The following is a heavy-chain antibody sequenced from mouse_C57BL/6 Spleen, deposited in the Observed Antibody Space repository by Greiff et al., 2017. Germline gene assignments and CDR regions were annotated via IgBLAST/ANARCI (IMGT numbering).Heavy chain of an antibody. D-gene: IGHD4-1*01. CDR1: GYAFTNYL. CDR3: ASNNWRCAY. J-gene: IGHJ3*01. V-gene: IGHV1-54*01. CDR2: INPGSGGT. Sequence: QVQLQQSGAELVRPGTSVKVSCKASGYAFTNYLIEWVKQRPGQGLEWIGVINPGSGGTNYNEKFKGKATLTADKSSSTAYMQLSSLTSEDSAVYFCASNNWRCAYWGQGTLVTVSA.